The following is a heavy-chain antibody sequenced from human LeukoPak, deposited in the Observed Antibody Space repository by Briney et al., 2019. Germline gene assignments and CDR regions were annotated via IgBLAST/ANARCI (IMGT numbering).Heavy chain of an antibody. CDR2: INHSGRT. V-gene: IGHV4-34*01. D-gene: IGHD3-10*01. CDR3: ARGRAIPNTYGSGSQYYYYYYYMDV. J-gene: IGHJ6*03. Sequence: SETLSLTCAVYGGSFSGYYWSWIRQPPGKGLEWIGEINHSGRTNYNPYLKSRVTISVDTSKNQFSLKLSSVTAADTAVYYCARGRAIPNTYGSGSQYYYYYYYMDVWGKGTTVTVSS. CDR1: GGSFSGYY.